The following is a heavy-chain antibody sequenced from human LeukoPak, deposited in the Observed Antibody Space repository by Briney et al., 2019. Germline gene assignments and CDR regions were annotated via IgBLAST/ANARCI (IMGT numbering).Heavy chain of an antibody. CDR3: AKGQGTSCYTSSIA. Sequence: QSGGSLRLSCAASGFTFSTYPMSWVRHAPGKGLEWVSSITGSGDKTYYADSVKGRYTISRDNSKNTLYLQMNSLRAEDTAVYYCAKGQGTSCYTSSIAWGQGTLVTVSS. CDR2: ITGSGDKT. J-gene: IGHJ5*02. CDR1: GFTFSTYP. D-gene: IGHD2-2*02. V-gene: IGHV3-23*01.